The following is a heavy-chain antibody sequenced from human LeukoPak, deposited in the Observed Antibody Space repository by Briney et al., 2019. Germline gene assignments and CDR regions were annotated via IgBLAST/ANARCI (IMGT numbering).Heavy chain of an antibody. CDR3: ARGRGGIVVVPAAGFDP. CDR2: MNPNSGNT. V-gene: IGHV1-8*03. D-gene: IGHD2-2*01. Sequence: GASVKVSCKASGGTFSSYAISWVRQAPGQGLEWMGWMNPNSGNTGYAQKFQGRVTITRNTSISTAYMELSSLRSEDTAVYYCARGRGGIVVVPAAGFDPWGQGTLVTVSS. J-gene: IGHJ5*02. CDR1: GGTFSSYA.